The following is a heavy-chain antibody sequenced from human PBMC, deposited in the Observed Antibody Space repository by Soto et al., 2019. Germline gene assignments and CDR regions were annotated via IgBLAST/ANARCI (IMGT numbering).Heavy chain of an antibody. CDR3: GREDPWDHDAFDI. CDR2: IWYDGSKK. Sequence: QVQLVESGGGVVQPGRSLRLSCVASGFTFSSYGMHWVRQAPGKGLEGVAVIWYDGSKKYYADTVKGRFTISRDNSKNTLHLQMNSLIAEDTAVYYCGREDPWDHDAFDIWGQGTMVTVSS. V-gene: IGHV3-33*01. J-gene: IGHJ3*02. D-gene: IGHD1-26*01. CDR1: GFTFSSYG.